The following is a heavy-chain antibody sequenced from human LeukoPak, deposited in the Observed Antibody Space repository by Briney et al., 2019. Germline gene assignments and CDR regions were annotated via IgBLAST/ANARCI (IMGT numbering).Heavy chain of an antibody. Sequence: SETLSLTCAVYGGSFSGYYWSWIRQPPGKGLEWIGEINHSGSTNYNPSLKSRVTISVDTSKNQFPLKLSSVTAADTAVYYCARVTGYSSSWYFDYWGQGTLVAVSS. CDR3: ARVTGYSSSWYFDY. V-gene: IGHV4-34*01. J-gene: IGHJ4*02. CDR2: INHSGST. D-gene: IGHD6-13*01. CDR1: GGSFSGYY.